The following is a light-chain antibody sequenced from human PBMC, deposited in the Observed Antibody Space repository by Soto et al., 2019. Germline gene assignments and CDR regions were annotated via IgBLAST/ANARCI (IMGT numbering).Light chain of an antibody. V-gene: IGKV1-5*03. J-gene: IGKJ1*01. CDR1: QSISSW. Sequence: DIPVTQSPSTLSAYVGDRVTISCRASQSISSWLAWYQQKPGKAPKLLIYKASSLESGVPSRFSGSGSGTEFTLTISSLQPDDFATYYCQHYNSYSEAFGQGTKVDIK. CDR2: KAS. CDR3: QHYNSYSEA.